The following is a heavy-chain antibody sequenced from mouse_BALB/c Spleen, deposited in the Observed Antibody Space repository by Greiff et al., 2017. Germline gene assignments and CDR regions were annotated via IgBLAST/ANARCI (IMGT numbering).Heavy chain of an antibody. V-gene: IGHV3-6*02. J-gene: IGHJ4*01. Sequence: EVQVVESGPGLVKPSQSLSLTCSVTGYSITSGYYWNWIRQFPGNKLEWMGYISYDGSNNYNPSLKNRISITRDTSKNQFFLKLNSVTTEDTATYYCAREVLRLRAAMDYWGQGTSVTVSS. CDR3: AREVLRLRAAMDY. D-gene: IGHD1-2*01. CDR2: ISYDGSN. CDR1: GYSITSGYY.